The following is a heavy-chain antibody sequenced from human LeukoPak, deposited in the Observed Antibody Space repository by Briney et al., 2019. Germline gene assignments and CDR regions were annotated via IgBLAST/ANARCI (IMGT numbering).Heavy chain of an antibody. CDR2: INHSGST. J-gene: IGHJ4*02. CDR3: ARGDFWSGPDY. D-gene: IGHD3-3*01. Sequence: PSETLSLTCAVYGGSFSGYYWSWIRQPPGKGLEWIGEINHSGSTNYNPSLKSRVTTSVDTSKNQFSLKLSSVTAADTAVYYCARGDFWSGPDYWGQGTLVTVSS. V-gene: IGHV4-34*01. CDR1: GGSFSGYY.